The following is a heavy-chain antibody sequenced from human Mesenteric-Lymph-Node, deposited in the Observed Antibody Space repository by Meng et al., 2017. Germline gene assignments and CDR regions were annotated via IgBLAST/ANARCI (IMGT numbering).Heavy chain of an antibody. V-gene: IGHV7-4-1*02. CDR2: INTNTGNP. CDR3: ARGDFDSSGYFRLYWYFGL. Sequence: ASVKVSCKASGYTFTKYAMNWVRQAPGQGLEWMGWINTNTGNPTYAQGFTGRFVFSLDTSVSTAYLQISSLEAADTAVYYCARGDFDSSGYFRLYWYFGLWGRGTLVTVSS. CDR1: GYTFTKYA. J-gene: IGHJ2*01. D-gene: IGHD3-22*01.